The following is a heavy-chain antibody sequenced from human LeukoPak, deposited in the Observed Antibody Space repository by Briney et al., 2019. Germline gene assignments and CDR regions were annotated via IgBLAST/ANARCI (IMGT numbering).Heavy chain of an antibody. V-gene: IGHV1-2*02. CDR2: INPNSGGT. J-gene: IGHJ4*02. Sequence: ASVKVSCKASGCTFTGYYMHWVRQAPGQGLEWMGWINPNSGGTNYAQKFQGRVTITADESTSTAYMELSSLRSEDTAVYYCARGDYAPRWGQGTLVTVSS. CDR3: ARGDYAPR. D-gene: IGHD4-17*01. CDR1: GCTFTGYY.